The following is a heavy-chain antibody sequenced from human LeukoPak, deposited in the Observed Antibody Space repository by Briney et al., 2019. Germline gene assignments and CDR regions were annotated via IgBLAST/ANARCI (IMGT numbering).Heavy chain of an antibody. CDR1: GGSFSGYY. V-gene: IGHV4-34*01. J-gene: IGHJ3*02. Sequence: SETLSLTCAVYGGSFSGYYWCWIRQPPGKGLEWIGEINHSVSINYNTSLKSRVTIAVDTSKNQLYLNMSSVSAAKTAVYYCARGVLYGEYVLGYDAFDIWGQGTMVTVSS. CDR2: INHSVSI. D-gene: IGHD4-17*01. CDR3: ARGVLYGEYVLGYDAFDI.